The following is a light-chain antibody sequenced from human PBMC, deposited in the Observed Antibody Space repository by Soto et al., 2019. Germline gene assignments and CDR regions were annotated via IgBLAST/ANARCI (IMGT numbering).Light chain of an antibody. CDR3: QQYYSTPPGT. J-gene: IGKJ1*01. CDR1: QSVLYSSNNKNY. CDR2: WAS. V-gene: IGKV4-1*01. Sequence: DIVMTQSPDSLAVSLGERATINCKSSQSVLYSSNNKNYLAWYQQKPGQPPKLLIYWASTRESGVPDRFSGSGSGTDSPLSISSLQAEDVAVYSCQQYYSTPPGTFGQGTKVELK.